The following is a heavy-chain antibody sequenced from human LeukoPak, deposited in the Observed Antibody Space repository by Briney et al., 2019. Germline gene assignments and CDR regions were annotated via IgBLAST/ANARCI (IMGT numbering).Heavy chain of an antibody. CDR1: GFTFSSYG. CDR3: AKGSYYYDSSGYFDY. Sequence: GGSLRLSCAASGFTFSSYGMHWVRQAPGNGLEWVAFIRYDGSNKYYADSVKGRLTISKDNSKNTLYLQMNSLRAEDTAVYYCAKGSYYYDSSGYFDYWGQGTLVTVSS. D-gene: IGHD3-22*01. V-gene: IGHV3-30*02. CDR2: IRYDGSNK. J-gene: IGHJ4*02.